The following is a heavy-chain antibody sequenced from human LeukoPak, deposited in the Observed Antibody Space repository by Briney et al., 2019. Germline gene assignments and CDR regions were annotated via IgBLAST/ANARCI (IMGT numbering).Heavy chain of an antibody. J-gene: IGHJ4*02. D-gene: IGHD1-26*01. Sequence: ASVKVSCKASGYTFTSYGISWVRQAPGQGLEWMGWISAYNGNTNYAQKFQGRVTMTEDTSTDTAYMELSSLRSEDTAVYYCATDAIRWELPLGYWGQGTLVTVSS. CDR1: GYTFTSYG. CDR3: ATDAIRWELPLGY. V-gene: IGHV1-18*01. CDR2: ISAYNGNT.